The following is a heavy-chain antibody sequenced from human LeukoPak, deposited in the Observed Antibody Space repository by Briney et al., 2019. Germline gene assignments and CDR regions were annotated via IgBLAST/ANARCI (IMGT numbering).Heavy chain of an antibody. CDR2: IKQDGSEE. CDR3: ARDRGFPYKLAFDV. Sequence: PGGSLRLSCAASGFTFSNYWMSWVRQAPGKGLEWVANIKQDGSEEYYVDSVKGRFTISRGSAKTSLYLQMNSLRAEDTAVYYCARDRGFPYKLAFDVWGQGTMVTVSS. D-gene: IGHD3-10*01. J-gene: IGHJ3*01. CDR1: GFTFSNYW. V-gene: IGHV3-7*05.